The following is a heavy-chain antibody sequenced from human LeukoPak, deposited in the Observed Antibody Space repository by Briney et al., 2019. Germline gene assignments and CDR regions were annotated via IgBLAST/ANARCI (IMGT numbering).Heavy chain of an antibody. CDR1: GGSISSYY. Sequence: SETLSLTCTVSGGSISSYYWSWIRQPAGKGLEWIGRIYTSGSTNYNPSLKSRVTISVDTSKNQFSLKLSSVTAADTAVYYCVATSIAVAAWYFDLWGRGTLVTVSS. CDR3: VATSIAVAAWYFDL. D-gene: IGHD6-19*01. J-gene: IGHJ2*01. CDR2: IYTSGST. V-gene: IGHV4-4*07.